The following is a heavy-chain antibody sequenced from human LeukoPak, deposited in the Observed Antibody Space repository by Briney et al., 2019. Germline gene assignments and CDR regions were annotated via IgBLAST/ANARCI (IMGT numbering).Heavy chain of an antibody. V-gene: IGHV3-72*01. CDR1: GFIFSDYI. CDR2: IRTRINTSTT. Sequence: GGSLRLSCAASGFIFSDYIMDWVRQAPGKGLEWVGRIRTRINTSTTEYAASVKGRFTISRDDSKNSMYLHMNSLKTEDTAVYHCSRDGGEGGNSAFDIWGQGTMVTVSS. CDR3: SRDGGEGGNSAFDI. J-gene: IGHJ3*02. D-gene: IGHD4-23*01.